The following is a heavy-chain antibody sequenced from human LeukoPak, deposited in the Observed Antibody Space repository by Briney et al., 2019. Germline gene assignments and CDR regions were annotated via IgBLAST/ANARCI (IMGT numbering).Heavy chain of an antibody. J-gene: IGHJ4*02. CDR1: GYIFTSYW. V-gene: IGHV5-51*01. CDR2: IYPGDSDT. Sequence: GESLKISCKASGYIFTSYWIGWVRQMPGKGLEWMGIIYPGDSDTRYSPSFQGQVTISADKSISTAYLQWSSLKASDTAMYYCARRGAAANPAVDYWGQGTLVTVSS. D-gene: IGHD6-13*01. CDR3: ARRGAAANPAVDY.